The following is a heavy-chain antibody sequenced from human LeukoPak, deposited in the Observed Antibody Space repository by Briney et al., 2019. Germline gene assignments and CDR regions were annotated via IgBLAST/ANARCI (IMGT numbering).Heavy chain of an antibody. D-gene: IGHD3-3*01. CDR1: GGSISSYC. CDR3: ASRGWSWFDP. V-gene: IGHV4-59*01. Sequence: SETLSLTCTVSGGSISSYCWSWIRQPPGKGLEWIGYIYYRVTSDYNPSLKSRVTMSVDMSTRQISLKLSSVTAADTAVYYCASRGWSWFDPWGQGTLVTVSS. CDR2: IYYRVTS. J-gene: IGHJ5*02.